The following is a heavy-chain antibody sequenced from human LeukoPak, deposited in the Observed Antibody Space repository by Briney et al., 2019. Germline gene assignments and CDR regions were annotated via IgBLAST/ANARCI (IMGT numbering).Heavy chain of an antibody. CDR3: ARLGDYDILTGYYSTVFDY. J-gene: IGHJ4*02. CDR2: IYYSGST. V-gene: IGHV4-59*08. CDR1: GGSISSYY. D-gene: IGHD3-9*01. Sequence: SETLSLTCSVSGGSISSYYWSWIRQPPGKGLEWIGYIYYSGSTYYNPSLKSRVAISVDTSKNQFSLKLSSVTAADTAVYYCARLGDYDILTGYYSTVFDYWGQGTLVTVSS.